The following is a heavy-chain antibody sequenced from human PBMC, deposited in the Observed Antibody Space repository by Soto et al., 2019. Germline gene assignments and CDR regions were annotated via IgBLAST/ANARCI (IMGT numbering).Heavy chain of an antibody. J-gene: IGHJ4*02. Sequence: GGSLRLSCAASGFTFSSYAMSWVRQAPGKGLEWVSAISGSGCSTYYADSVKGRFTISRDNSKNTLYLQMNSLRAEDTAVYYCAKAALKVISYDILTGYYDYWGQGTLVTVSS. V-gene: IGHV3-23*01. CDR3: AKAALKVISYDILTGYYDY. D-gene: IGHD3-9*01. CDR1: GFTFSSYA. CDR2: ISGSGCST.